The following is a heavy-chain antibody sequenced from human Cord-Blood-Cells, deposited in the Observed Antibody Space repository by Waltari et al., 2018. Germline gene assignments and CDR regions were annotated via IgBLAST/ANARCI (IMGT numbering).Heavy chain of an antibody. Sequence: EVQLVESGGGLVQPGGSLRLSCAASGFTFSSYSMNWVRQAPGKGLEWVSYIISRNSRISYRDSVKGRLASTRDNAKNSVYLQLNSLRDEETAVCYCARRGGVAARDDWGQGTLVTVSS. J-gene: IGHJ4*02. CDR2: IISRNSRI. CDR1: GFTFSSYS. V-gene: IGHV3-48*02. CDR3: ARRGGVAARDD. D-gene: IGHD6-6*01.